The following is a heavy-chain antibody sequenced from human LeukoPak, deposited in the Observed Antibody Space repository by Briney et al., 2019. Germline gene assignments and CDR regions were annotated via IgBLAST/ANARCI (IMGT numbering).Heavy chain of an antibody. J-gene: IGHJ4*02. CDR2: ISAYNGNT. CDR1: GYTFTSYG. Sequence: ASVKVSCKASGYTFTSYGISWVRQAPGQGHEWMGWISAYNGNTNYAQKLQGRVTMTTDTSTSTAYMELRSLRSDDTAVYYCASTIHCGGDCPFEYWGQGTLVTVSS. V-gene: IGHV1-18*01. CDR3: ASTIHCGGDCPFEY. D-gene: IGHD2-21*02.